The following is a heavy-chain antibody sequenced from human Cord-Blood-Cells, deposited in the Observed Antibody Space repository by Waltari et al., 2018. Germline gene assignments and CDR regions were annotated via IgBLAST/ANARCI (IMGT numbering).Heavy chain of an antibody. CDR3: ARGEDLSSSWFDY. D-gene: IGHD6-13*01. J-gene: IGHJ4*02. CDR2: IYHSGST. CDR1: GSSITSGYS. Sequence: QVQLPESGPGLVKPSETLSLTCAVSGSSITSGYSRGWIRQPPGKGLEWIGSIYHSGSTYYNPSLKSRVTISVDTSKNQFSLKLSSVTAADTAVYYCARGEDLSSSWFDYWGQGTLVTVSS. V-gene: IGHV4-38-2*01.